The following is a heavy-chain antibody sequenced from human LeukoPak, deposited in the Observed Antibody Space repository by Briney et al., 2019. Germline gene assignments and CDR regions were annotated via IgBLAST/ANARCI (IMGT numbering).Heavy chain of an antibody. J-gene: IGHJ6*03. V-gene: IGHV3-20*04. CDR1: GFTFDDYG. CDR3: ARAVGATYWYYYYYMDV. Sequence: GGSLRLSCAASGFTFDDYGMSWVRQAPGKGLEWVSGINWNGGSTGYADSVKGRFTISRDNAKSSLYLQMNSLRAEDTALYYCARAVGATYWYYYYYMDVWGKGTTVTVSS. CDR2: INWNGGST. D-gene: IGHD1-26*01.